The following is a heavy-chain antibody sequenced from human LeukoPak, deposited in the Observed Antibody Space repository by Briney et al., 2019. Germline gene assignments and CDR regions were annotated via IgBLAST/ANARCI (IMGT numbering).Heavy chain of an antibody. Sequence: SETLSLTCTVSGNSISSGDYYWSWIRQPAGKGLEWIGRIYTSGSTNYNPSLKSRVTISVDTSKNQFSLKLSSVTAADTAVYYCARKSGSYTYFDYWGQGTLVTVSS. CDR1: GNSISSGDYY. J-gene: IGHJ4*02. V-gene: IGHV4-61*02. CDR3: ARKSGSYTYFDY. CDR2: IYTSGST. D-gene: IGHD1-26*01.